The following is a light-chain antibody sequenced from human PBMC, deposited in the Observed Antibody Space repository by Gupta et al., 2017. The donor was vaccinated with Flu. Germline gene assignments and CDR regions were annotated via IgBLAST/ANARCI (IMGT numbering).Light chain of an antibody. Sequence: IVLTQSPGTLSLSPGETATLSCRASESVNAGYLAWYQQNPGQAPRLLIYHTSSRATGIPDRFSGSGSGTDFTLTISRLEPEDFAVYFCQQYGSSPPDTFGQGTKLEIK. V-gene: IGKV3-20*01. J-gene: IGKJ2*01. CDR1: ESVNAGY. CDR3: QQYGSSPPDT. CDR2: HTS.